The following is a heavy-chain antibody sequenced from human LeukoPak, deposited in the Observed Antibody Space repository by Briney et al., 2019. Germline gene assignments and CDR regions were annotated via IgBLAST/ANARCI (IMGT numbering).Heavy chain of an antibody. Sequence: SETLSLTCTVSGGSITGYYWGWIRQPPGKRLEWIGYIYYSGSTNYNPSLKSRVTISVDTSKNQFSLKLTSVTAADTAVYYCARLGCGGDCYNNYFDYWGQGTLVTVSS. CDR2: IYYSGST. V-gene: IGHV4-59*08. CDR3: ARLGCGGDCYNNYFDY. D-gene: IGHD2-21*02. CDR1: GGSITGYY. J-gene: IGHJ4*02.